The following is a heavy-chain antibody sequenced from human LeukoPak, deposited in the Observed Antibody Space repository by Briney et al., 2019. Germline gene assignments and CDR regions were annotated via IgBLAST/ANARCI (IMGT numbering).Heavy chain of an antibody. Sequence: AGGSLRLSCAASGFPFSSYWMHWVRQAPGKGLEWVSSISSSSSYIYYADSVKGRFTISRDNAKNSLYLQMNSLRAEDTAVYYCARGEEAALYYFDYWGQGTLVTVSS. CDR2: ISSSSSYI. CDR3: ARGEEAALYYFDY. D-gene: IGHD3-10*01. V-gene: IGHV3-21*01. J-gene: IGHJ4*02. CDR1: GFPFSSYW.